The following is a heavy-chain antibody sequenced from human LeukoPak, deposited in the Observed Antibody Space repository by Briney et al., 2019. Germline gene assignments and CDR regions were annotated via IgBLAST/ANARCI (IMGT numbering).Heavy chain of an antibody. CDR2: INHSGST. CDR1: GGSFSGYY. CDR3: ARKVAVAGYYYYYYYMDV. V-gene: IGHV4-34*01. J-gene: IGHJ6*03. Sequence: PSETLSLTCAVYGGSFSGYYWSWIRQPPGKGLEWIGEINHSGSTNYNPSLKSRVTISVDTSKNQFSLKLSSVTAADTAVYYCARKVAVAGYYYYYYYMDVWGKGTTVTVSS. D-gene: IGHD6-19*01.